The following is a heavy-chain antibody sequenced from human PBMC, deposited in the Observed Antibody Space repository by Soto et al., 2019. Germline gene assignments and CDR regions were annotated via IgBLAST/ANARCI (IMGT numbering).Heavy chain of an antibody. V-gene: IGHV4-39*01. D-gene: IGHD2-15*01. Sequence: SETLSLTCTVSGGSISSSSYYWGWIRQPPGKGLEWIGSIYYSGSTYYNPSLKSRVTISVDTSKNQFSLKLSSVTAADTAVYYCASHLWGFSGGSCYSNWFDPWGQGTLVTVSS. CDR2: IYYSGST. CDR3: ASHLWGFSGGSCYSNWFDP. J-gene: IGHJ5*02. CDR1: GGSISSSSYY.